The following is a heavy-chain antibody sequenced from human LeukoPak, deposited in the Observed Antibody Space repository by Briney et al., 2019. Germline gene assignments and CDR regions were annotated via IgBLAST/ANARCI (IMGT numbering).Heavy chain of an antibody. CDR2: INHSGST. D-gene: IGHD6-13*01. CDR1: GGSFSGYY. J-gene: IGHJ4*02. V-gene: IGHV4-34*01. CDR3: ARSLRRPLVIAAAGYFDY. Sequence: SETLSLTCAVYGGSFSGYYWSWIRQPPGKGLEWIGEINHSGSTNYNPSLKSRVTISVDTSKNQFSLKLSSVTAADTAVYYCARSLRRPLVIAAAGYFDYWGQGTLVTVSS.